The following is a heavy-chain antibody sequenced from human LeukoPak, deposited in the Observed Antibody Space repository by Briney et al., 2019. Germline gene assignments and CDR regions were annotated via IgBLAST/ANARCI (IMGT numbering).Heavy chain of an antibody. CDR1: GYSISSGYY. V-gene: IGHV4-38-2*02. D-gene: IGHD4-17*01. J-gene: IGHJ6*03. CDR2: IYHSGST. CDR3: ARQSGDYVGYYYYYMDV. Sequence: PSETLSLTCTVSGYSISSGYYWGWIRQPPGKGLEWIGSIYHSGSTYYNPSLKSRVTISVDTSKNQFSLKLSSVTAADTAVYYCARQSGDYVGYYYYYMDVWGKGTTVTVSS.